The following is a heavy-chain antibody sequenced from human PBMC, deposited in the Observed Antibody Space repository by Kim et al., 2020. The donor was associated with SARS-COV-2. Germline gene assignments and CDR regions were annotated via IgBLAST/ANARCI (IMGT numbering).Heavy chain of an antibody. V-gene: IGHV3-30*18. CDR1: GFTFSSYG. D-gene: IGHD3-22*01. J-gene: IGHJ4*01. Sequence: GGSLRLSCAASGFTFSSYGMHWVRQAPGKGLEWVAVISYDGSNKYYADSVKGRFTISRDNSKNTLYLQMNSLRAEDTAVYYCSKEGDYYDNSVLAFDYWG. CDR3: SKEGDYYDNSVLAFDY. CDR2: ISYDGSNK.